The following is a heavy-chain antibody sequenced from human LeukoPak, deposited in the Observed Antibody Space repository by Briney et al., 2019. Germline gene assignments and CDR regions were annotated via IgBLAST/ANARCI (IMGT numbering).Heavy chain of an antibody. V-gene: IGHV3-23*01. D-gene: IGHD1-14*01. CDR1: GFTFSGYA. J-gene: IGHJ4*02. CDR2: ILAGGGST. Sequence: GGSLRLSCAASGFTFSGYAMNWVRQAPGEGLEWVSGILAGGGSTYYADSVKGRFTISRDNSKNTLYLQMNSLRAEDTAIYYCAKDVKPDGCWDIDYWGQGTLVIVSS. CDR3: AKDVKPDGCWDIDY.